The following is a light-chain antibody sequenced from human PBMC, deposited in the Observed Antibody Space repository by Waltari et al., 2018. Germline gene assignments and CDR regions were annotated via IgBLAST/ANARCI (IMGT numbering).Light chain of an antibody. CDR3: QQYNRWPPIT. CDR1: QSVFSN. J-gene: IGKJ5*01. Sequence: EIVMTQPPATLSVSPGERATLSCRASQSVFSNVTWYQQKPGQAPRLLMYEASIRATGISAKFRGSGSGTEFTLTISSVQSEDFAVYYCQQYNRWPPITFGQGTRLEIK. CDR2: EAS. V-gene: IGKV3-15*01.